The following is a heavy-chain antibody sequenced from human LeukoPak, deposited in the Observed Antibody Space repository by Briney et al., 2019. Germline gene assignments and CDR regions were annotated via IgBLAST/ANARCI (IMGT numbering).Heavy chain of an antibody. V-gene: IGHV1-2*02. Sequence: ASVKVSCKASGYTFTGYYMHWVRQAPGQGLEWMGWINPNSGGTNYAQKFQGRVTMTRDTSISTAYMELSRLRSDDTAVYYCARKRLWRGADAFDIWGQGTMVTVS. CDR2: INPNSGGT. J-gene: IGHJ3*02. CDR1: GYTFTGYY. D-gene: IGHD1-26*01. CDR3: ARKRLWRGADAFDI.